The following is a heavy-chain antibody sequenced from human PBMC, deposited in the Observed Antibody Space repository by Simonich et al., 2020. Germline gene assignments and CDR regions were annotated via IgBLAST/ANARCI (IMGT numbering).Heavy chain of an antibody. CDR2: NNPNRGGT. J-gene: IGHJ4*02. CDR1: GYTFTGYY. CDR3: ASGWDWGFSHMSDY. V-gene: IGHV1-2*06. Sequence: QVQLVQSGAEVKKPGASVKVSCKASGYTFTGYYMPRVRQAPGQGLEGMGRNNPNRGGTNYAKKVQGRVTMTRDTSISTAYMELSRLRSDDTAVYYCASGWDWGFSHMSDYWGQGTLVTVSS. D-gene: IGHD7-27*01.